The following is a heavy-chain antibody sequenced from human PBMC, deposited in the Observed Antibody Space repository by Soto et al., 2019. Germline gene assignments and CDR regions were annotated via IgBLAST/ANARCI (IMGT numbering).Heavy chain of an antibody. CDR3: ARQYTVVGPFDY. J-gene: IGHJ4*02. Sequence: PSETLSLTCTVSGGSISSSSYYWGWIRQPPGKGLEWIGSIYYSGSTYYNPSLKSRVTISVDTSKNQFSLKLSSVTAADTAVYYCARQYTVVGPFDYWGQGTLVTVSS. CDR2: IYYSGST. D-gene: IGHD2-15*01. V-gene: IGHV4-39*01. CDR1: GGSISSSSYY.